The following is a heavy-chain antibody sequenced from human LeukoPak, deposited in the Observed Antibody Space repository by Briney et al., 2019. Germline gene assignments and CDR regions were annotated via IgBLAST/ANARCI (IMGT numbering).Heavy chain of an antibody. CDR2: INHSGST. J-gene: IGHJ5*02. D-gene: IGHD6-13*01. Sequence: PSGTLSLTCAVYGGSFSGYYWSWIRQPPGKGLEWIGEINHSGSTNYNPSLKSRVTISVDTSKNQFSLKLSSVTAADTAVYYCARVHVKYSSSHKGFDPWGQGTLVTVSS. CDR1: GGSFSGYY. V-gene: IGHV4-34*01. CDR3: ARVHVKYSSSHKGFDP.